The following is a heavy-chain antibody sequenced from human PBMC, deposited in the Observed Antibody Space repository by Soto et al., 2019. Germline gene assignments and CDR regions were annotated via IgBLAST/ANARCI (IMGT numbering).Heavy chain of an antibody. CDR2: INQDGSAK. Sequence: EEQLVESGGGLVQPGGSLRLSCAASGFTFSDYYMSWVRQAPGKGLEWVANINQDGSAKSYVDSVRGRFTISRDNGKNSLSLQMESLGADDTVVYYCARWNGGFDPWGQGTMVTVSS. J-gene: IGHJ5*02. V-gene: IGHV3-7*05. CDR3: ARWNGGFDP. D-gene: IGHD1-1*01. CDR1: GFTFSDYY.